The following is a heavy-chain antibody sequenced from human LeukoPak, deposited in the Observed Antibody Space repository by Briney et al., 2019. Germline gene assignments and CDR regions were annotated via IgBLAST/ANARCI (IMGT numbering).Heavy chain of an antibody. CDR2: INHSGST. D-gene: IGHD6-13*01. J-gene: IGHJ5*02. CDR1: GGSFSGYY. V-gene: IGHV4-34*01. CDR3: AREMIAAAGSWFDP. Sequence: PSETLSLTCAVYGGSFSGYYWSWIRQPPGKGLEWIGEINHSGSTNYNPSLKGRVTISVDTSKNQFSLKLSSVTAADTAVYYCAREMIAAAGSWFDPWGQGTLVTVSS.